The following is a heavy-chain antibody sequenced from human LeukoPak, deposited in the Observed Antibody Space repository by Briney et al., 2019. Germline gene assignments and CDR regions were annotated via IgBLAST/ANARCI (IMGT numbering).Heavy chain of an antibody. CDR2: IYTSGST. J-gene: IGHJ1*01. Sequence: SETLSLTCAVYGGSFSSYYWSWIRQPAGKGLEWIGRIYTSGSTNYNPSLKSRVTMSVDTSKNQFSLKLSSVTAADTAVYYCASTNVGYTYSSGWYSAEYFQHWGQGTLVTVSS. CDR1: GGSFSSYY. CDR3: ASTNVGYTYSSGWYSAEYFQH. D-gene: IGHD6-19*01. V-gene: IGHV4-59*10.